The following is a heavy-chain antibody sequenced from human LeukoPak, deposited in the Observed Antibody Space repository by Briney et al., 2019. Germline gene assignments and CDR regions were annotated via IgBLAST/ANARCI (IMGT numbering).Heavy chain of an antibody. CDR1: AYTFISYA. V-gene: IGHV7-4-1*02. Sequence: ASVKVSCKASAYTFISYAMNWVRQAPGQGLEWMGWINTYTGNPTYAQGFTGRFVFSLDTSVSTAYMQISSLKAEDTAVYYCARVIAAAGRGGYFDYWGQGTLVTVSS. J-gene: IGHJ4*02. CDR3: ARVIAAAGRGGYFDY. D-gene: IGHD6-13*01. CDR2: INTYTGNP.